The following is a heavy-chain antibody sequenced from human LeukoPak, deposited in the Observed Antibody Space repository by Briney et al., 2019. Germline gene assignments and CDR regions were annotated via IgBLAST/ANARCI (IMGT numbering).Heavy chain of an antibody. CDR2: INPGDCDT. Sequence: ESLKISCKGSGYRFTSYWIGWVRQMPGKGLEWMGIINPGDCDTRYSPSFQGQVTISADKSISTAYLRWSSLKASDTAMYYCARHPDCTRTSCYVDYYGMDVWGQGTTVNVSS. J-gene: IGHJ6*02. CDR3: ARHPDCTRTSCYVDYYGMDV. V-gene: IGHV5-51*01. D-gene: IGHD2-2*01. CDR1: GYRFTSYW.